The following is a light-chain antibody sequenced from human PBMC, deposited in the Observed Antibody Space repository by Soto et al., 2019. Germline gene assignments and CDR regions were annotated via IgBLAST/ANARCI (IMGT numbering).Light chain of an antibody. Sequence: QSVLTQPPSASGTPGQRVTISCSGSSSNIGRNYVYWYQQLPGTAPKLLIYKNNQRPSGVPDRFSGSKSGTSASLAISGRRSEDEADYYCAAWDDSLSGLFGGGTKLTVL. V-gene: IGLV1-47*01. CDR2: KNN. J-gene: IGLJ2*01. CDR1: SSNIGRNY. CDR3: AAWDDSLSGL.